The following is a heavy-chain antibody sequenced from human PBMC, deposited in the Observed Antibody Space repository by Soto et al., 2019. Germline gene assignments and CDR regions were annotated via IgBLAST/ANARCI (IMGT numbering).Heavy chain of an antibody. CDR1: GFTFSTYT. D-gene: IGHD1-26*01. J-gene: IGHJ4*02. V-gene: IGHV3-21*01. CDR3: VREDGKVGTNSAFDY. CDR2: INGRGNYI. Sequence: EVQVVESGRDLVKPGGSLRLSCASSGFTFSTYTMNWVRQAPGKGLEWVSSINGRGNYIYYAESVKGRFTISRDNAKNSLYLQMDRLRAEDTALYYCVREDGKVGTNSAFDYWGLGALVTVSS.